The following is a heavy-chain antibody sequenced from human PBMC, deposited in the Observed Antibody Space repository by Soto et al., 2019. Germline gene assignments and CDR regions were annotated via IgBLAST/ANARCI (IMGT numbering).Heavy chain of an antibody. V-gene: IGHV1-18*01. CDR3: ARTRRLYLNDDHADYGASIEDY. D-gene: IGHD4-17*01. J-gene: IGHJ4*02. CDR2: VSAYDVNT. Sequence: HGQLVQSGAEVKKPGASVKVSCKASGYTFHMLDYTWVRQAPGQGLEWLGWVSAYDVNTAYGKNFQGSVYLSTAPTTSTAYRELRSLTSDDTAYYFCARTRRLYLNDDHADYGASIEDYWGQGTLLSVSS. CDR1: GYTFHMLD.